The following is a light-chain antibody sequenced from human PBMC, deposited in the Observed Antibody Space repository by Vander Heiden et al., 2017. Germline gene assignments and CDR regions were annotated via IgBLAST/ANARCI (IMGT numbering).Light chain of an antibody. Sequence: QSVLTQPPSASGTPGQRVTISCSGRDSNIGLNTVNWYQQLPGTAPKLLIYNNNHRPSGVPDRFSGSKSGTSASLAIIGLQSEDEADYYCSAWDKWPHVFGTGTKVTV. CDR1: DSNIGLNT. V-gene: IGLV1-44*01. CDR2: NNN. J-gene: IGLJ1*01. CDR3: SAWDKWPHV.